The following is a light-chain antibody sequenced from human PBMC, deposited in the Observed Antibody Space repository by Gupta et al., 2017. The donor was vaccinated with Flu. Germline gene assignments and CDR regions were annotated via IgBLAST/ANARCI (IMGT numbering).Light chain of an antibody. CDR3: QVWASSSDQEV. J-gene: IGLJ2*01. CDR2: DAS. CDR1: NIVSKA. Sequence: SYVRPQPPSLSVAPGQTATITCGGNNIVSKAVHWYQQKPGQPPVLIVNDASNRPSGIPERFSGSNSGNTATLTITRVEAGDEAYYYCQVWASSSDQEVFGGGTKVTVL. V-gene: IGLV3-21*02.